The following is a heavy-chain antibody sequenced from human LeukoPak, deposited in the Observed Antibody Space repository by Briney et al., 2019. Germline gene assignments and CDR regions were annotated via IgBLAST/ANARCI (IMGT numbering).Heavy chain of an antibody. CDR2: IYSGGST. V-gene: IGHV3-66*02. CDR1: GFTVSSNY. CDR3: ARTTSGTTGTTWFDP. D-gene: IGHD1-1*01. J-gene: IGHJ5*02. Sequence: PGGSLRLSCAASGFTVSSNYMSWVRQAPGKGLEWVSVIYSGGSTYYADSMKGRFTISRDNSKNTLYLQMNSLRAEDTAVYYCARTTSGTTGTTWFDPWGQGTLVTVSS.